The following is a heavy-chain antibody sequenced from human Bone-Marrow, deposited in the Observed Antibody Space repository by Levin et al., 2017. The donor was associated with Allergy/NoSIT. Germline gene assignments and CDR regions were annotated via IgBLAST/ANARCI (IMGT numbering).Heavy chain of an antibody. CDR3: ARTGTGFDY. Sequence: SCAASGFTVGSNYMSWVRQVPGRGLEWVSIIHGGGTTYYAASVEGRFTISRDSSKNTLYLHMSRLRAEDSAMYFCARTGTGFDYWGQGTLVTVSS. V-gene: IGHV3-53*01. CDR1: GFTVGSNY. CDR2: IHGGGTT. J-gene: IGHJ4*02. D-gene: IGHD3-10*01.